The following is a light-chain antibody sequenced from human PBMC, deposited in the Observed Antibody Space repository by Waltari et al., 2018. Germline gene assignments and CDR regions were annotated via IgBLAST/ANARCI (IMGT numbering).Light chain of an antibody. CDR1: ALPRQY. J-gene: IGLJ2*01. V-gene: IGLV3-25*03. CDR3: QSADSSISYVV. Sequence: SYELTQPPSVSVSTGQTARITCSGDALPRQYTYWYQQKPGQAPVLVISQDSERPSGIPERFSGSSSGTTVTLTISGVQAEDEADYYCQSADSSISYVVFGGGTKLIVL. CDR2: QDS.